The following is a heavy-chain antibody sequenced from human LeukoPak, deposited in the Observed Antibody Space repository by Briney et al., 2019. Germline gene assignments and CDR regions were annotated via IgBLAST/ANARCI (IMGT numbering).Heavy chain of an antibody. D-gene: IGHD1-1*01. CDR2: IYYTGST. J-gene: IGHJ3*02. V-gene: IGHV4-59*08. Sequence: SETLSLTCTVSGVSITSYYWSWVRQSPGRGLEWIGYIYYTGSTNYNPSVKSRVTISIDTSKSQFSLKPSSVTAADTAVYYCARPQHDALDIWGQGTMVTVSS. CDR1: GVSITSYY. CDR3: ARPQHDALDI.